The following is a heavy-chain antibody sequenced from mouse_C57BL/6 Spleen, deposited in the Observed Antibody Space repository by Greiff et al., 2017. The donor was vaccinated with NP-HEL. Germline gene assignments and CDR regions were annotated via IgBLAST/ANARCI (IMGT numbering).Heavy chain of an antibody. CDR3: AKTLYDYDGAWFAY. CDR2: ISSGSSTI. D-gene: IGHD2-4*01. V-gene: IGHV5-17*01. Sequence: EVQVVESGGGLVKPGGSLKLSCAASGFTFSDYGMHWVRQAPEKGLEWVAYISSGSSTIYYADTVKGRFTISRDNAKNTLFLQMTSLRSEDTAMYYCAKTLYDYDGAWFAYWGQGTLVTVSA. CDR1: GFTFSDYG. J-gene: IGHJ3*01.